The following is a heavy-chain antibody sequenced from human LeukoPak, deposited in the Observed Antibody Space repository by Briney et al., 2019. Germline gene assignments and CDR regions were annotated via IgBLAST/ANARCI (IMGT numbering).Heavy chain of an antibody. V-gene: IGHV3-66*04. CDR2: IYTGGST. D-gene: IGHD1-26*01. J-gene: IGHJ4*02. CDR1: GFIVSSNF. CDR3: TRHLRVGATDYFDF. Sequence: GGSLRLSCAASGFIVSSNFMSWVRQAPGKGLEWVSVIYTGGSTFYADSVKGRFTISRDNSKNTLYLQMNSLRAEDTAVYYCTRHLRVGATDYFDFWGQGTLVTVSS.